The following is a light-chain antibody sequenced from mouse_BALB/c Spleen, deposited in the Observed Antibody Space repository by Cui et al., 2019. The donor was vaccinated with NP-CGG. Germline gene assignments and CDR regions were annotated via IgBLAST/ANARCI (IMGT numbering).Light chain of an antibody. Sequence: QAVVTQESALPTSPGETVTITCRSSTGAVTTSNYANWVQEKPDHLFTGLIGGTNNRAPGVPARFSGSLIGDKAALTITGAQTEDEAIYFCVLWYSNHWVFGGGTKLTVL. CDR2: GTN. CDR1: TGAVTTSNY. CDR3: VLWYSNHWV. J-gene: IGLJ1*01. V-gene: IGLV1*01.